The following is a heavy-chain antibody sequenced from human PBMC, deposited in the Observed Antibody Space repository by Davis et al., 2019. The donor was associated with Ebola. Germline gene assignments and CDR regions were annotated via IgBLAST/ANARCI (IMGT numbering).Heavy chain of an antibody. CDR1: GGSISRGGYY. D-gene: IGHD3-22*01. V-gene: IGHV4-31*03. J-gene: IGHJ3*02. CDR2: IYYSGST. CDR3: ARIAYYDSSGYPFDI. Sequence: MPSETLSLTCTVSGGSISRGGYYWSWIRQHPGKGLEWIGSIYYSGSTYYNPSLKSRITISVDTSKNQFSLKLTSVTAADTAVYYCARIAYYDSSGYPFDIWGQGTMVTVSS.